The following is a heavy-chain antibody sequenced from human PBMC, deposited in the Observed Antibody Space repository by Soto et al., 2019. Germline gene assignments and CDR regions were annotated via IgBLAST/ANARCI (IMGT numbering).Heavy chain of an antibody. CDR2: ISYDGSNK. Sequence: GGSLRLSCAASGFTFSSYGMHWVRQAPGKGLEWVAVISYDGSNKYYADSVKGRFTISRDISKNTLYLQMNSLRAEDTAVYYCAKYAYSSSSPQADYWGQGTLVTVSS. J-gene: IGHJ4*02. V-gene: IGHV3-30*18. D-gene: IGHD6-6*01. CDR1: GFTFSSYG. CDR3: AKYAYSSSSPQADY.